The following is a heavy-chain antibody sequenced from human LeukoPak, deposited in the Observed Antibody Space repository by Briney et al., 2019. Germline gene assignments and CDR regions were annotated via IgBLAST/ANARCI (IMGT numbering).Heavy chain of an antibody. Sequence: SETLSLTCAVYGGSFSGYYWSWIRQPPGKGLEWIGYIYYSGSTNYNPSLKSRVTISVDTSKNQFSLKLSSVTAADTAVYYCARDIAAAPGGYWGQGTLVTVSS. D-gene: IGHD6-13*01. V-gene: IGHV4-59*01. CDR2: IYYSGST. CDR1: GGSFSGYY. CDR3: ARDIAAAPGGY. J-gene: IGHJ4*02.